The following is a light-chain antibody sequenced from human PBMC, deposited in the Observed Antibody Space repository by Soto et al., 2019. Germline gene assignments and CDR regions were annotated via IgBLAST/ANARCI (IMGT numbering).Light chain of an antibody. V-gene: IGKV1-5*03. Sequence: DVQMTQSPSTLSASVGVRVTITCRASQNIDNWLAWYQQKSRKAPKLLIYKASSLESGVPSRFSGSGSGTDFTLTISSLDADDFATYHCQQYNSYSVPSFGQGTKVEIK. CDR1: QNIDNW. CDR3: QQYNSYSVPS. J-gene: IGKJ1*01. CDR2: KAS.